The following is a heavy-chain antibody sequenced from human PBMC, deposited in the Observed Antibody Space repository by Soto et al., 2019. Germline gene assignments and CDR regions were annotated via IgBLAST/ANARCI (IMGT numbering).Heavy chain of an antibody. J-gene: IGHJ3*02. CDR1: GYTFTSYG. Sequence: QVQLVQSGAEVKKPGASVKVSCKASGYTFTSYGISWVRQAPGQGLEWMGWISAYNGNTNYAQKLQGRVTMTTDTSTSTAYMELRSLRSDDTAVYYCARDQVLIVLMVYATAFDIWGQGTMVTVSS. D-gene: IGHD2-8*01. V-gene: IGHV1-18*01. CDR2: ISAYNGNT. CDR3: ARDQVLIVLMVYATAFDI.